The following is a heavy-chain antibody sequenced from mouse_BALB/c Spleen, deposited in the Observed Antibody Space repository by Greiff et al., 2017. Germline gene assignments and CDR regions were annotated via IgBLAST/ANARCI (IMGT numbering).Heavy chain of an antibody. CDR1: GYSFTSYY. CDR3: ARGIYGNYDYYAMDC. J-gene: IGHJ4*01. D-gene: IGHD2-1*01. Sequence: VQLQQSGPELMKPGASVKISCKASGYSFTSYYMHWVKQSHGKSLEWIGYIDPFNGGTSYNQKFKGKATLTVDKSSSTAYMHLSSLTSEDSAVYDCARGIYGNYDYYAMDCGGQGAAVTGAS. CDR2: IDPFNGGT. V-gene: IGHV1S135*01.